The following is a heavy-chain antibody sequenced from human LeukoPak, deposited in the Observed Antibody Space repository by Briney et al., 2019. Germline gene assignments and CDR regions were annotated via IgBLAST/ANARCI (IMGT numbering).Heavy chain of an antibody. Sequence: PGGSLRLSCAASGFTVSSNYMSWVRQAPGKGLEWVSVIYSGGSTYYADSVKGRFTISRDNSKNTLYLQMNSLRAEDTAVYYCARDLETYYYDSSGLDYWGQGTLVTVSS. CDR2: IYSGGST. D-gene: IGHD3-22*01. V-gene: IGHV3-53*05. CDR1: GFTVSSNY. J-gene: IGHJ4*02. CDR3: ARDLETYYYDSSGLDY.